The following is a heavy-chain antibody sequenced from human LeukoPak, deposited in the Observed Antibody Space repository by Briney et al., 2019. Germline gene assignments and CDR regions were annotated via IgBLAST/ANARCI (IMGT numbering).Heavy chain of an antibody. J-gene: IGHJ3*02. CDR2: ISAYMGNR. V-gene: IGHV1-18*01. Sequence: GASVKVSCKASVYTFMSYGISWVRQARAKGLEWVGGISAYMGNRNYAQKFQGRVNMTTDTSTRTAYMELRSLRSDGTAFYYCARGDTSMPSAGAFDIWGQGTMVTVSS. CDR3: ARGDTSMPSAGAFDI. CDR1: VYTFMSYG. D-gene: IGHD5-18*01.